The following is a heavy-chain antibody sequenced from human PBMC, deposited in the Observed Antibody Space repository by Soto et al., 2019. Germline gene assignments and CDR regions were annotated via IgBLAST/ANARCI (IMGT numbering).Heavy chain of an antibody. CDR1: GFTFVEYD. V-gene: IGHV3-49*03. J-gene: IGHJ6*02. D-gene: IGHD3-10*02. CDR3: TRGECNYGRPPMDV. CDR2: LRSKAYVRTT. Sequence: LTLSYTTSGFTFVEYDMSWIRQAPGEGLEWVGVLRSKAYVRTTHYAASVTGRFTISGDDSISLAYLQMNSLKTEDTAVYYCTRGECNYGRPPMDVWVPGTAVTVAS.